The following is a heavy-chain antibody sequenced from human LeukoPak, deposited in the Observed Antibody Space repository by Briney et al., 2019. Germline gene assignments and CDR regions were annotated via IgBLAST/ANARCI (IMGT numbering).Heavy chain of an antibody. J-gene: IGHJ4*02. CDR1: GGSISSGSYY. D-gene: IGHD2-15*01. CDR2: IYTSGST. Sequence: SQTLSLTCTVSGGSISSGSYYWSWIRQPAGKGLEWIGRIYTSGSTNYNPSLKSRVTMSVDTSKNQFSLKLSSVTAADTAVYYCAREKLLDGVAYWGQGTLVTVSS. V-gene: IGHV4-61*02. CDR3: AREKLLDGVAY.